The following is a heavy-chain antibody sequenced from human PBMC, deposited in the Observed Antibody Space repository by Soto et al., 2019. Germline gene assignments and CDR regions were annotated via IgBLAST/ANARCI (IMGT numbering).Heavy chain of an antibody. CDR2: VYYSGST. Sequence: QLQLQESGPGLVKPSETLSLTCTVSGGSISSSSYYWGWMRQPPGKGREWIGSVYYSGSTYYNPSLHSRVTISVDTSKNQFSLKLSSVTAADTAVYYCARHRVTAGWFDPWGQGTLVTVSS. D-gene: IGHD3-10*01. J-gene: IGHJ5*02. CDR1: GGSISSSSYY. V-gene: IGHV4-39*01. CDR3: ARHRVTAGWFDP.